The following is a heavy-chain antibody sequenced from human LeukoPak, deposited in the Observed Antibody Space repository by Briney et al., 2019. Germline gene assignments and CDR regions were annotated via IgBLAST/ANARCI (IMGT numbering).Heavy chain of an antibody. Sequence: SSETLSLTCTVSGGSISSYYWSWTRQPPGKGLEWIGYIYYTGSTNYNPSLTSRVNISVDTSKNQFSLNLTSVTAADTAVYYCARWGSIAVARFDYWGQGTLVTVSS. CDR3: ARWGSIAVARFDY. CDR1: GGSISSYY. D-gene: IGHD6-6*01. J-gene: IGHJ4*02. CDR2: IYYTGST. V-gene: IGHV4-59*01.